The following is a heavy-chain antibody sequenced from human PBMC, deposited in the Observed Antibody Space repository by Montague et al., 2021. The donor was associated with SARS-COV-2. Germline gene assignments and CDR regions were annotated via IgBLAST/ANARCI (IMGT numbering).Heavy chain of an antibody. V-gene: IGHV4-61*02. Sequence: TLSLTCTVSGGPISSGSYYWNWIRQPAGKGPEWIGRIYTSGSTNYNPSLKSRVTISVDTSKNQFSLKLSSVTAADTAVYYCARESLHLTGYYNDYFDYWGQGTLVTVSS. CDR1: GGPISSGSYY. D-gene: IGHD3-9*01. CDR3: ARESLHLTGYYNDYFDY. CDR2: IYTSGST. J-gene: IGHJ4*02.